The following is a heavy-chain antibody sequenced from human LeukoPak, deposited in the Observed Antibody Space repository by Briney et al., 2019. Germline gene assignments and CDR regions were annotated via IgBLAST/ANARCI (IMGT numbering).Heavy chain of an antibody. CDR1: GGSISSGDYY. CDR2: IYYSGST. J-gene: IGHJ4*02. D-gene: IGHD2-15*01. CDR3: ARGSLGYCSGGSCYLAYYFDY. Sequence: SQTLSLTCTVSGGSISSGDYYWSWIRQPPGKGLEWIGYIYYSGSTYYNPSLKSRVTISVDRSKNQFSLKLSSVTAADTAVYYCARGSLGYCSGGSCYLAYYFDYWGQGTLVTVSS. V-gene: IGHV4-30-4*01.